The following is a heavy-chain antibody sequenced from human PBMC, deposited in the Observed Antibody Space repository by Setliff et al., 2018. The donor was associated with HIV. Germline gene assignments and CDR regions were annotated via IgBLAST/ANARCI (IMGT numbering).Heavy chain of an antibody. CDR3: ARSRTSSGYYGVTGSHYWYGMDV. V-gene: IGHV4-61*09. J-gene: IGHJ6*01. CDR2: ISTSGTT. CDR1: GDSITSGTYY. D-gene: IGHD3-22*01. Sequence: SETLSLTCTVSGDSITSGTYYWSWIRQPAGMRLEWIGHISTSGTTNYNPSLKSRVTISADTSKRQFSLKLTSVTAADTAAYYCARSRTSSGYYGVTGSHYWYGMDVWGQGTTVTVSS.